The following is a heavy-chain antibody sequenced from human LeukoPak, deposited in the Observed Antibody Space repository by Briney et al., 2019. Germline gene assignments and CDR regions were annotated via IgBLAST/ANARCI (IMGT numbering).Heavy chain of an antibody. Sequence: SETLSLTCIVSGGSISSGDYYWSWIRQPPGKGLEWIGYIYYSGSTYYNPSLKSRVTISVDTSKNQFSLKLSSVTAADTAMYYCARDRPSGMDVWGQGTTVTVSS. CDR1: GGSISSGDYY. J-gene: IGHJ6*02. CDR3: ARDRPSGMDV. CDR2: IYYSGST. V-gene: IGHV4-30-4*02.